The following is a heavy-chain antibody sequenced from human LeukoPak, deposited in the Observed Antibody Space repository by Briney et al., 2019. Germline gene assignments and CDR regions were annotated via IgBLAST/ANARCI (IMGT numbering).Heavy chain of an antibody. J-gene: IGHJ4*02. Sequence: PSETLSLPCSVSGGSVSSSSYYWGWIRQPPGEGLEWIGSIYYSGGTYYNPSLKSRVIISVDTSKNQFSLKVSSVTAADTAVYYCARHSGSYYQPLDYWGQGTLVTVSS. D-gene: IGHD1-26*01. CDR2: IYYSGGT. V-gene: IGHV4-39*01. CDR3: ARHSGSYYQPLDY. CDR1: GGSVSSSSYY.